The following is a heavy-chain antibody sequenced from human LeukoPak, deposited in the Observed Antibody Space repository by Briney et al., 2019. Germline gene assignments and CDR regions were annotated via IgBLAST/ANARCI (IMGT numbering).Heavy chain of an antibody. CDR1: GFTFSSFA. V-gene: IGHV3-30-3*01. CDR3: ARGYCSSTSCYMDV. D-gene: IGHD2-2*01. CDR2: ISHDGSNK. Sequence: GGSLRLSCAASGFTFSSFAMHWVRQAPGKGLEWVAVISHDGSNKYYADSVKGRFTVSRDNPKNTVYLQMNSLRTEDTTVYYCARGYCSSTSCYMDVWGQGTTVT. J-gene: IGHJ6*02.